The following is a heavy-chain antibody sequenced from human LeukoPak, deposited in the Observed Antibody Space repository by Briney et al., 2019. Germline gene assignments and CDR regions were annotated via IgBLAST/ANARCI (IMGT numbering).Heavy chain of an antibody. J-gene: IGHJ4*02. CDR1: GFTFSSYS. CDR3: ARGPQKNGHSSGYPVYFDY. Sequence: PGGSLRLSCAASGFTFSSYSINWVRQAPGKGLEWVSSISISSSYIYYADSVKGRFTISRDNAKNSLYLQMNSLRAEDTAVYYCARGPQKNGHSSGYPVYFDYWGQGTLVTVSS. D-gene: IGHD3-22*01. CDR2: ISISSSYI. V-gene: IGHV3-21*01.